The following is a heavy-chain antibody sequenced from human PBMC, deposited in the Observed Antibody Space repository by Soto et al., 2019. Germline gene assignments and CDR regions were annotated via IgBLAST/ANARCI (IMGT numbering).Heavy chain of an antibody. V-gene: IGHV3-23*01. CDR1: GFTFSSYV. CDR2: ISGSGGST. CDR3: AKVPRILRYFDWSENYFDY. J-gene: IGHJ4*02. D-gene: IGHD3-9*01. Sequence: LRLSCAASGFTFSSYVMSWVRQAPGKGLEWVSAISGSGGSTYYADSVKGRFTISRDNSKNTLYLQMNSLRAEDTAVYYCAKVPRILRYFDWSENYFDYWGQGTPVPVYS.